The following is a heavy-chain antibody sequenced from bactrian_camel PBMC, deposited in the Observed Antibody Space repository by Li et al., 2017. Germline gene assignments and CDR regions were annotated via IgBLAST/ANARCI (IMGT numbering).Heavy chain of an antibody. D-gene: IGHD5*01. CDR2: IDSGAST. J-gene: IGHJ4*01. CDR1: EYTYSSYC. V-gene: IGHV3S26*01. Sequence: VQLVESGGGSAQAGGSLRLSCEFSEYTYSSYCMAWLRLAPGKEREGVATIDSGASTSYAESVKGRFTISRDNAKNTLYLQMNSLKPEDAAVYYCAAAVGWICRLSSQQYAYWGPGTQVTVS. CDR3: AAAVGWICRLSSQQYAY.